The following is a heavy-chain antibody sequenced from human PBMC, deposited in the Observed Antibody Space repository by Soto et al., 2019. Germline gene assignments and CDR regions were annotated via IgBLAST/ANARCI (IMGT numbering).Heavy chain of an antibody. D-gene: IGHD5-18*01. CDR3: ARDSTGGYTYGYDAFDI. CDR1: GFTVSSYY. CDR2: IYSGGST. V-gene: IGHV3-53*04. Sequence: GGSLRLSCAASGFTVSSYYMSWVRQAPGKGLEWVSIIYSGGSTYYADSVKGRFTISRHNSKNTLYLQMNSLRAEDTAVYYCARDSTGGYTYGYDAFDIWGQGTMVTVSS. J-gene: IGHJ3*02.